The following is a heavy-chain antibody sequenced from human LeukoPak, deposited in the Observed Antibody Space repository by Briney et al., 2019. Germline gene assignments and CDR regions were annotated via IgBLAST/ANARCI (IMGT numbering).Heavy chain of an antibody. CDR2: IYPGDSET. CDR3: ARQLVRSGGYSGFDI. D-gene: IGHD2-15*01. J-gene: IGHJ3*02. V-gene: IGHV5-51*01. Sequence: GESPKIFCKDSGTSFTTYWIGWVRQMPGKGLEWMGIIYPGDSETTYSPSFQGQVTFSADKSISSAYLQWSSLKASDTAMYYCARQLVRSGGYSGFDIWGQGTMVTVSS. CDR1: GTSFTTYW.